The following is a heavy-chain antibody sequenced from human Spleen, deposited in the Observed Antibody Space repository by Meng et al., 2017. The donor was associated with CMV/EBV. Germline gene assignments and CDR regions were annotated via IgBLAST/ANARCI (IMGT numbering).Heavy chain of an antibody. CDR2: INPNSGGT. CDR1: GYTFTGYY. D-gene: IGHD1-26*01. Sequence: ASVKVSCKASGYTFTGYYMHWVRQAPGQGLEWMGWINPNSGGTNYAQKFQGRVTMTRDTSISTAYMELKSLTSEDTAVYYCARGAGWGFDPWGQGTLVTVSS. J-gene: IGHJ5*02. V-gene: IGHV1-2*02. CDR3: ARGAGWGFDP.